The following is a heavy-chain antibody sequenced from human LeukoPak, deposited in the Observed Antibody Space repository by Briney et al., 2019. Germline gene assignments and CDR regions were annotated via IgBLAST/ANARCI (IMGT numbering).Heavy chain of an antibody. Sequence: PGGSLRLSCAASGFTFSSYAMSWVRQAPGKGLEWVSVIYSGGSTYYADSMKGRFTISRDNSKNTLYLQMNSLRAEDTAVYFCARDLSYGSGEFWGQGTLVTVSS. CDR1: GFTFSSYA. D-gene: IGHD3-10*01. J-gene: IGHJ4*02. CDR3: ARDLSYGSGEF. V-gene: IGHV3-66*01. CDR2: IYSGGST.